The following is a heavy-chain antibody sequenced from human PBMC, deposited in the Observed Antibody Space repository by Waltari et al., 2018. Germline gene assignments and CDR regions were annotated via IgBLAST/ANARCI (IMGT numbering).Heavy chain of an antibody. V-gene: IGHV1-8*03. J-gene: IGHJ6*02. CDR2: GNT. Sequence: GNTGYAQKFQGRVTITRNTSISTAYMELSSLRSEDTAVYYCARGVIAARLNYYYYGMDVWGQGTTVTVSS. CDR3: ARGVIAARLNYYYYGMDV. D-gene: IGHD6-6*01.